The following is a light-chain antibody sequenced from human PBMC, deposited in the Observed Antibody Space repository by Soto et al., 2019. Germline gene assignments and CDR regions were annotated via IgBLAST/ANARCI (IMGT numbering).Light chain of an antibody. Sequence: QLVLTQSPSASASLGASVKLTCALSSWHSSYAIAWHQQQPEKGPRYLMKVNSDGSHSKGDGIPDRCSGSSSGAERYLTISSLQSEDEADYYCQTWGTGIWVFGGGTKLTVL. CDR3: QTWGTGIWV. J-gene: IGLJ3*02. CDR1: SWHSSYA. CDR2: VNSDGSH. V-gene: IGLV4-69*01.